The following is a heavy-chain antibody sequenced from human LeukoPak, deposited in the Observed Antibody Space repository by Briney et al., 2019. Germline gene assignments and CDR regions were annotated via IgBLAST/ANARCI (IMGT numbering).Heavy chain of an antibody. D-gene: IGHD5-18*01. CDR3: ARGAGRYSYGHYYFDY. V-gene: IGHV4-34*01. CDR1: GGSISSYY. CDR2: INHSGST. J-gene: IGHJ4*02. Sequence: SETLSLTCTVSGGSISSYYWSWIRQPPGKGLEWIGEINHSGSTNYNPSLKSRVTISVDTSKNQFSLKLSSVTAADTAVYYCARGAGRYSYGHYYFDYWGQGTPVTVSS.